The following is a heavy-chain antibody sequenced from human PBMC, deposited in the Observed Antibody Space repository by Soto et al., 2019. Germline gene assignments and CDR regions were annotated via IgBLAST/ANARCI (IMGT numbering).Heavy chain of an antibody. CDR1: GGSISSYY. V-gene: IGHV4-59*01. Sequence: PSETLSLTCTVSGGSISSYYWSWIRQPPGKGLEWIGYIYYSGSTNYNPSLKSRVTISVDTSKNQFSLKLSSVTAADTAVYYCASEYSGYRSGCCAFDIWGQGTMVTVSS. D-gene: IGHD6-19*01. J-gene: IGHJ3*02. CDR2: IYYSGST. CDR3: ASEYSGYRSGCCAFDI.